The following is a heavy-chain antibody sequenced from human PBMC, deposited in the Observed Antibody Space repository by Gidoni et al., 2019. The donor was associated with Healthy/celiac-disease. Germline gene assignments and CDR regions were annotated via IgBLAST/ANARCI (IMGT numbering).Heavy chain of an antibody. CDR1: GYPFTSYA. CDR3: ARGRDFWSGYSPSEPMDV. Sequence: QVQLVQSGAEVKKPGASVKVSCRASGYPFTSYAMHWVRQAPGQRLEWMGWINAGNGNTKYSQKFQGRVTITRDTSASTAYMELSSLRSEDTAVYYCARGRDFWSGYSPSEPMDVWGQGTTVTVSS. V-gene: IGHV1-3*01. CDR2: INAGNGNT. J-gene: IGHJ6*02. D-gene: IGHD3-3*01.